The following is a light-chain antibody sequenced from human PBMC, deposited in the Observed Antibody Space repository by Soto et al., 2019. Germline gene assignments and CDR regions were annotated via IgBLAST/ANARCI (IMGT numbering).Light chain of an antibody. Sequence: EIVLTQSPATLSLSAGESGTLSFRASQSVSSYLAWYQQKPGQAPRLLIYDASNRATGIPARFSGSGSGTDFTLTISSLEPEDFAVYYCQQRSNWPWTFGQGTKVDIK. V-gene: IGKV3-11*01. J-gene: IGKJ1*01. CDR2: DAS. CDR3: QQRSNWPWT. CDR1: QSVSSY.